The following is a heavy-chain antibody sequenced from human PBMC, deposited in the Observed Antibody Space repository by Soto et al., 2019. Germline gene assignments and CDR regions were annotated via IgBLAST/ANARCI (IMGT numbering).Heavy chain of an antibody. CDR2: VYYSGST. V-gene: IGHV4-59*01. J-gene: IGHJ6*02. CDR3: AGSYYYYGMDV. D-gene: IGHD1-26*01. CDR1: GGSISSYY. Sequence: QVQLQESGPGLVKPSETLSLTCTVSGGSISSYYWSCIRQPPGKGLEWIGYVYYSGSTKYNPSLKSRVTISVDTSKNQFSLKLSSVTAADTAVYYCAGSYYYYGMDVWGQGTTVTVSS.